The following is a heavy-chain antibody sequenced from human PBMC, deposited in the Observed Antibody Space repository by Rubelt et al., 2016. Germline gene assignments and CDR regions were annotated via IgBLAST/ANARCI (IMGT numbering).Heavy chain of an antibody. Sequence: QVQLVQSGAEVKKPGASVKVSCKASGYTFTSYAMHWVRQAPGQRLEWVGWINAGNGNTKYSQKFQGRVHITRDTSASTAYMELSSLRSEDTAVYYCARGDIVVVVAACNPLDYWGQGTLVTVSS. CDR2: INAGNGNT. D-gene: IGHD2-15*01. V-gene: IGHV1-3*01. CDR3: ARGDIVVVVAACNPLDY. J-gene: IGHJ4*02. CDR1: GYTFTSYA.